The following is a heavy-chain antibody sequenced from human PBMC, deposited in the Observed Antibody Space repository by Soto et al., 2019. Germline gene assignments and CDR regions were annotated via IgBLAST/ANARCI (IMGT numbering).Heavy chain of an antibody. D-gene: IGHD6-13*01. CDR3: ARDRSAAAGTFDY. CDR2: IYYSGST. CDR1: GGSISSGGYY. J-gene: IGHJ4*02. Sequence: SETLSLTCTVSGGSISSGGYYWSWIRQHPGKGLEWIGYIYYSGSTYYNPSLKSRVTISVDTSKNQFSLKLGSVTAADTAVYYCARDRSAAAGTFDYWGQGTLVTVSS. V-gene: IGHV4-31*03.